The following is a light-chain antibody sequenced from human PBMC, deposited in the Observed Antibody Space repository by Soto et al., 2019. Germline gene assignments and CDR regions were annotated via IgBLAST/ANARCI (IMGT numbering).Light chain of an antibody. Sequence: QSALTQPASVSGSPGQSITISCTGTSSDIGAYNYVSWYQQHPGKAPKLVLFEVNKRPSGVSGRFSGSKSGNTASLTISGLQAEDEADYYCCSFTSSNTHVFGTGTKVTVL. CDR1: SSDIGAYNY. CDR2: EVN. V-gene: IGLV2-14*01. J-gene: IGLJ1*01. CDR3: CSFTSSNTHV.